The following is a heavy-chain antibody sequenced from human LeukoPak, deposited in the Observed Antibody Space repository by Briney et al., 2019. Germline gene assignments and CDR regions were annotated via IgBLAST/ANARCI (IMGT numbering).Heavy chain of an antibody. CDR2: IYYSGST. Sequence: SETLSLTCTVSGGSISSYYWSWIRQPPGKGLEWIGYIYYSGSTNYNPSLKSRVTISVDTSKNQFSLKLSSVTAADTAVYYCAREDSGSHSHFDYWGQGTLVTVSS. D-gene: IGHD1-26*01. CDR3: AREDSGSHSHFDY. CDR1: GGSISSYY. J-gene: IGHJ4*02. V-gene: IGHV4-59*01.